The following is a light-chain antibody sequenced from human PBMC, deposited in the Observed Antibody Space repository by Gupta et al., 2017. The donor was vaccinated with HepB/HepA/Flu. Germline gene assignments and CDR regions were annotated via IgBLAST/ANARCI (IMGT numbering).Light chain of an antibody. J-gene: IGLJ3*02. CDR3: QTWGTGIQV. CDR2: VNSDGSH. Sequence: QLVLTQSPSASASLGASVKLTCTLDRGHSSYAIAWHQQQPEKGPRYLMKVNSDGSHSKGDGIPDRVSGSSSGAERYLTVSSLQSEDEADYYCQTWGTGIQVFGGGTKLTVL. V-gene: IGLV4-69*02. CDR1: RGHSSYA.